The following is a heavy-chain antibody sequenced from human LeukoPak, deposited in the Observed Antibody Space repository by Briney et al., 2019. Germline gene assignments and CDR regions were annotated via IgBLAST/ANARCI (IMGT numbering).Heavy chain of an antibody. CDR1: GFTFSTYT. CDR2: ISDTGGGT. CDR3: TRIAATSTTDY. Sequence: GGSLRLSCAASGFTFSTYTMSWVRQAPGKGLEWVSAISDTGGGTYYADSVKGRFTISRDNSKNTLYLQLNSLRAEDTALYYCTRIAATSTTDYWGQGTLVTVSS. J-gene: IGHJ4*02. D-gene: IGHD6-13*01. V-gene: IGHV3-23*01.